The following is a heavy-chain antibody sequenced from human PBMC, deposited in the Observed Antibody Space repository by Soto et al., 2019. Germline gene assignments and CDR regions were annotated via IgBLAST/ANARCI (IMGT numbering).Heavy chain of an antibody. D-gene: IGHD3-16*02. CDR3: ARVKYVWGSYRQAGFDY. V-gene: IGHV4-34*01. CDR2: TNHSGST. CDR1: GWSFSCYY. Sequence: SETLSLTCTVYGWSFSCYYLSWIRQPPGKGLEWIGETNHSGSTNYNPSLKSRVTISVDTSKNQFSLKLSSVTAADTAVYYCARVKYVWGSYRQAGFDYWGQGTLVTVSS. J-gene: IGHJ4*02.